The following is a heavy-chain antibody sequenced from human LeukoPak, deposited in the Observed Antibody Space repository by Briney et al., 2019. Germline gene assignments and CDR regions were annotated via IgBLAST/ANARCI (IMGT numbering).Heavy chain of an antibody. V-gene: IGHV3-9*01. CDR2: ISWNSGSI. CDR3: AKAPVYYYDSSGYYSFDY. J-gene: IGHJ4*02. D-gene: IGHD3-22*01. Sequence: GRSPRLSCAASGFTFDDYAMHWVRQAPGKGLEWVSGISWNSGSIGYADSVKGRFPISRDNAKNSLYLQMNSLRAEDTALYYCAKAPVYYYDSSGYYSFDYWGQGTLVTVSS. CDR1: GFTFDDYA.